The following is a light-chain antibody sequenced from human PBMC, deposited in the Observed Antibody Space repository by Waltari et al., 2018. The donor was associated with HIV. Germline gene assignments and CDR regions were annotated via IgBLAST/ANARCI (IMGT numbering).Light chain of an antibody. V-gene: IGLV2-8*01. J-gene: IGLJ2*01. CDR3: SSYAGSSNLRV. Sequence: QSALTQPPSASGSPGQSVTISCTGTSSDVGGYNYVSWYQQHPGKAPKLMIYEVTKRPSGFPDRFSGSKSGNTASLTVSGLQAEDEADYYCSSYAGSSNLRVFGGGTKLTVL. CDR2: EVT. CDR1: SSDVGGYNY.